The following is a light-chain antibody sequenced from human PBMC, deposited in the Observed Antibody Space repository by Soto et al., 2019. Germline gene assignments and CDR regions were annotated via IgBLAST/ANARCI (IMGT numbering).Light chain of an antibody. CDR3: CSYAGSSTYV. V-gene: IGLV2-23*01. Sequence: QSVLTQPASVSGSPGQSITISCTGTSSDVGNYNLVSWCQQHPGKAPKLMIYEGSKRPSGVSNRFSGSKSGNTASLTISGLQAEDEADYYCCSYAGSSTYVFGTGTKVTVL. CDR1: SSDVGNYNL. CDR2: EGS. J-gene: IGLJ1*01.